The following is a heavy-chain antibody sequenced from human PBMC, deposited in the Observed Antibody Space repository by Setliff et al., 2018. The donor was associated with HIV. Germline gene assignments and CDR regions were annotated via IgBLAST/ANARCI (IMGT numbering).Heavy chain of an antibody. CDR2: VYYSGST. CDR3: ARHSPSGSGIDH. CDR1: GGSISSSNYY. V-gene: IGHV4-39*01. Sequence: ETLSLTCTVSGGSISSSNYYWGWIRQPPGKGLEWIGSVYYSGSTYYNPSLKSRVTISVDTSKNQFSLKLSSVTAADTTVYCCARHSPSGSGIDHWGQGTLVTVSS. D-gene: IGHD3-10*01. J-gene: IGHJ4*02.